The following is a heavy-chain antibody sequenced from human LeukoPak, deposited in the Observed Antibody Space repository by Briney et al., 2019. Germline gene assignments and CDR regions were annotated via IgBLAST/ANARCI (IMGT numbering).Heavy chain of an antibody. D-gene: IGHD4-17*01. V-gene: IGHV3-66*01. Sequence: GGSLRLSWAASGLTVTNNYWNWVRQPPGKGPEWISLIYSNGDTRYADSVKGRFTFSRDNSKNTLYLQMNSLRAEDTAVYYCTYGDYPLTYWGQGTLVSVSS. CDR2: IYSNGDT. CDR3: TYGDYPLTY. J-gene: IGHJ4*02. CDR1: GLTVTNNY.